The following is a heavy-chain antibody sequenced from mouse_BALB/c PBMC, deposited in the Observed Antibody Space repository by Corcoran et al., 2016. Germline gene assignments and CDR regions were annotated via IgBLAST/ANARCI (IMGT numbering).Heavy chain of an antibody. CDR3: AREPRAMDY. V-gene: IGHV9-3-1*01. D-gene: IGHD2-10*02. CDR1: GYTFTNYG. CDR2: INTYTGEP. J-gene: IGHJ4*01. Sequence: QNQLVQSGPELKKPGETVKISCKASGYTFTNYGMNWVKQAPGKGLKWMGWINTYTGEPTYADDFKGRVAFSLETSASTAYLQINNLKNEDTATYFCAREPRAMDYWGQGTSVTVSS.